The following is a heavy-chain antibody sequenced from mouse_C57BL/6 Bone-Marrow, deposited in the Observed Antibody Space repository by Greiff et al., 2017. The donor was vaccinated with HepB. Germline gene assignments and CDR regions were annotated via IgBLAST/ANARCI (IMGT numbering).Heavy chain of an antibody. CDR2: IYPGSGNT. V-gene: IGHV1-66*01. CDR3: ARGPITTVVADYFDY. CDR1: GYSFTSYY. Sequence: VKLMESGPELVKPGASVKISCKASGYSFTSYYIHWVKQRPGQGLEWIGWIYPGSGNTKYNEKFKGKATLTADTSSSTAYMQLSSLTSEDSAVYYCARGPITTVVADYFDYWGQGTTLTVSS. D-gene: IGHD1-1*01. J-gene: IGHJ2*01.